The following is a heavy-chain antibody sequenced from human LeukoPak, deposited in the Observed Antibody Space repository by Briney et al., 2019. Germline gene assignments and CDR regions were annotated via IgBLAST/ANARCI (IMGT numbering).Heavy chain of an antibody. CDR1: VFTFSSYS. J-gene: IGHJ4*02. CDR3: ARDRKIAAAGTILY. V-gene: IGHV3-48*01. D-gene: IGHD6-13*01. CDR2: ISSSSSTI. Sequence: GGSLRLSCAASVFTFSSYSMNWVRQAPGKGLEWVSYISSSSSTIYYADSVKGRFTISRDNAKNSLYLQMNSLRAEDTAVYYCARDRKIAAAGTILYWGQGTLVTVSS.